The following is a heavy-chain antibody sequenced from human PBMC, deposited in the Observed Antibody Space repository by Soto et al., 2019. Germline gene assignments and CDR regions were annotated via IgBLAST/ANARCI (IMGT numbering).Heavy chain of an antibody. CDR1: GFTFSGSA. CDR2: IRSKANNYAT. V-gene: IGHV3-73*01. D-gene: IGHD4-17*01. J-gene: IGHJ4*02. Sequence: EVQLVESGGGLVQPGESLKLSCAVSGFTFSGSAMHWVRQASGKGLEWVGRIRSKANNYATAYAASVKGRFTIPRDDSKNTAYLQMNSLKSEDTAVYYCTRGYGDYVRDYWGQGTLVTVSS. CDR3: TRGYGDYVRDY.